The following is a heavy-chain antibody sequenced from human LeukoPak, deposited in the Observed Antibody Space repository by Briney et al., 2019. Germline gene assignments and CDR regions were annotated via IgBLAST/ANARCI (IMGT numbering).Heavy chain of an antibody. Sequence: SETLSLTCTVSGGSISSGGYYWSWIRQHPGKGLEWIGYIYYSGSTYYNPSLKSRVTISVDTSKNQFSLKLSSVTAADTAVYYCARTDCSSTSCYNGYWGQGTLVTDSS. CDR2: IYYSGST. CDR1: GGSISSGGYY. D-gene: IGHD2-2*02. J-gene: IGHJ4*02. CDR3: ARTDCSSTSCYNGY. V-gene: IGHV4-31*03.